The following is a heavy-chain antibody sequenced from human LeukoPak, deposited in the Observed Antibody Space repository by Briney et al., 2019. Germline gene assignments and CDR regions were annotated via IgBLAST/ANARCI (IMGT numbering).Heavy chain of an antibody. Sequence: SETLSLTCTVSGGSISSSSYYWGWIRQPPGKGLEWIGSIYYSGSTYYNPSLKSRVTISVDTSKNQFSLKLSSVTAADTAVYYCARCRASYSGSYYWIDYFDYWGQGTLVTVSP. D-gene: IGHD1-26*01. CDR3: ARCRASYSGSYYWIDYFDY. CDR2: IYYSGST. CDR1: GGSISSSSYY. V-gene: IGHV4-39*01. J-gene: IGHJ4*02.